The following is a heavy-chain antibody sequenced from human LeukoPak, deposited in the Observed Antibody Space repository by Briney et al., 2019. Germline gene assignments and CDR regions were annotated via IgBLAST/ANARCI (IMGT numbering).Heavy chain of an antibody. J-gene: IGHJ5*02. Sequence: SETLSLTCTVSGGSVSSGSYYWSWIRQPPGKGLEWIGYIYYSGSIHYNPSLKSRVTISVDTSKNQFSLKLSSVTAADTAVYYCARHDYDFWSGYPNWFDPWGQGPLVTVSS. CDR1: GGSVSSGSYY. CDR2: IYYSGSI. V-gene: IGHV4-61*01. D-gene: IGHD3-3*01. CDR3: ARHDYDFWSGYPNWFDP.